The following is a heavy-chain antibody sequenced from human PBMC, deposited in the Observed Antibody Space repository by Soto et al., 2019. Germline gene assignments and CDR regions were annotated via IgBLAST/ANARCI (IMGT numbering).Heavy chain of an antibody. J-gene: IGHJ5*02. Sequence: PGGSLRLSCTASGFTFSRHAMTWVRQAPGKGLEWVSGLSDSGGSIYYADSVKGRFTISRDNSMNTLYLQMNTLRAEDTALYYCAKVSRSWYAGFSDLWGRGTLVSVSS. CDR1: GFTFSRHA. CDR2: LSDSGGSI. V-gene: IGHV3-23*01. CDR3: AKVSRSWYAGFSDL. D-gene: IGHD6-13*01.